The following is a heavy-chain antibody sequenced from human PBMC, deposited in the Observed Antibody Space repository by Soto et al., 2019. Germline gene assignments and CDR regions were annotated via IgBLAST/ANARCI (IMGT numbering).Heavy chain of an antibody. Sequence: EVQLVETGGGLIQPGGSLRLSCAASGFTVSSNYMSWVRQAPGKGLEWVSVIYSGGSTYYADSVKGRFTISRDNSKNTLYLQMNSLRAEDTAVYYCARASLNITIFGVVIESDAFDIWGQGTMVTVSS. CDR3: ARASLNITIFGVVIESDAFDI. D-gene: IGHD3-3*01. CDR2: IYSGGST. J-gene: IGHJ3*02. CDR1: GFTVSSNY. V-gene: IGHV3-53*02.